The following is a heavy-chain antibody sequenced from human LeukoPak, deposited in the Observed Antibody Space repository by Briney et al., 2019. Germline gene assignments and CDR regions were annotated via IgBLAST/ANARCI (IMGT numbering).Heavy chain of an antibody. CDR2: IKQDGSEK. CDR1: GFSFSGHW. Sequence: GGSLRLSCAASGFSFSGHWMNWVRQAPGKGLEWVANIKQDGSEKFYVDSVKGRFTISRDNAKNSLYLQMNSLSAEDTALYYCASGAGYLIQNWGRGTLVTVSS. V-gene: IGHV3-7*03. J-gene: IGHJ4*02. CDR3: ASGAGYLIQN. D-gene: IGHD3-16*01.